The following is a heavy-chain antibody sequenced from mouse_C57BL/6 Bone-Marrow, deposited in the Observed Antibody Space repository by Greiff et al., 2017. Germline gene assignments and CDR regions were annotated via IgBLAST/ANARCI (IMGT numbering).Heavy chain of an antibody. J-gene: IGHJ4*01. D-gene: IGHD4-1*01. CDR3: ARDWMDY. Sequence: QVQLQQPGAELVRPGTSVKLSCKASGYTFTSYWMHCVKQRPGQGLEWIGVIEPSDSYTNYNQKFKGKAPLTVDTSSSTAYMQLSSLTSEDSAVYYCARDWMDYWGQGTSVTVSS. CDR1: GYTFTSYW. V-gene: IGHV1-59*01. CDR2: IEPSDSYT.